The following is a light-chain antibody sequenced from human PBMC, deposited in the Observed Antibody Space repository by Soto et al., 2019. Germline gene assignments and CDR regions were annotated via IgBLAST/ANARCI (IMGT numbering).Light chain of an antibody. J-gene: IGLJ2*01. CDR3: ASYTSSSTSVI. V-gene: IGLV2-14*01. Sequence: QSVLTQPASVSGSPGQSITISCTGTSSDVGGYKYVSWYQPHPDKAPKLIIFEVSNRPSGIFSRFSGSKSGNTASLTISGLQAEDESDYYCASYTSSSTSVIFGRGTTLTVL. CDR2: EVS. CDR1: SSDVGGYKY.